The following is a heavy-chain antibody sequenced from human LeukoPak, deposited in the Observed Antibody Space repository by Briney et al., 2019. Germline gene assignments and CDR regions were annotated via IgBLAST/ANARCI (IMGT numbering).Heavy chain of an antibody. CDR1: GGTLSSYA. D-gene: IGHD4-17*01. Sequence: SVKVSCKASGGTLSSYAISWVRQAPGQGLEWMGGIIPIFGTANYAQKFQGRVTITADESTSTAYMELSSLRSEDTAVYYCARNDYGDYVGEYYFDYWGQGTLVTVSS. CDR3: ARNDYGDYVGEYYFDY. J-gene: IGHJ4*02. V-gene: IGHV1-69*13. CDR2: IIPIFGTA.